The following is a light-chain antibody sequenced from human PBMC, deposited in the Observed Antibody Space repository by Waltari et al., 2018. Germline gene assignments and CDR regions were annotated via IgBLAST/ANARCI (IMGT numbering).Light chain of an antibody. Sequence: QSALTPPAAVSGSPGQSITISCTGTGSDVGGDNYVSWYQHHPGKASQLMIYEVSNRPSGVSNRFSGSKSGNTASLTISGLQAEDGADYYCSSYTSSGTYVFGTGTKVTVL. J-gene: IGLJ1*01. CDR2: EVS. CDR3: SSYTSSGTYV. V-gene: IGLV2-14*01. CDR1: GSDVGGDNY.